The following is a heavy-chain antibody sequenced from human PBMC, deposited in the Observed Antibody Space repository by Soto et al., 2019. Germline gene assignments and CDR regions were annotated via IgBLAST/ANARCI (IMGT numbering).Heavy chain of an antibody. V-gene: IGHV1-3*01. CDR1: GYTFTNYA. D-gene: IGHD3-22*01. J-gene: IGHJ5*02. CDR3: AREGVVYNDIPEFAP. Sequence: QVLLVQSGTEVRKPGASVKVSCQASGYTFTNYAIHWLRQAPGHRLEGMGWIHAGKGNTKYSQNFHDRLTITRDTAATTVCMELSSLRSGDTAVYYCAREGVVYNDIPEFAPWDQVSLGTVSS. CDR2: IHAGKGNT.